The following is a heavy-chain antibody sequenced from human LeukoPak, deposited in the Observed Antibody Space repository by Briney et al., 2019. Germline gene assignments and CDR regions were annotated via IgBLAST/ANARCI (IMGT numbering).Heavy chain of an antibody. Sequence: SSETLSLTCTVSGVSISSDYWSWIRQPPGKGLEWIGYIYTSGSTNYNPSLKSRVTISADRSKNQFSLKLSSVTAADTAVYFCARLADYSGSSDAFDMWGQGTMVTVSS. V-gene: IGHV4-4*09. CDR1: GVSISSDY. CDR3: ARLADYSGSSDAFDM. D-gene: IGHD6-6*01. CDR2: IYTSGST. J-gene: IGHJ3*02.